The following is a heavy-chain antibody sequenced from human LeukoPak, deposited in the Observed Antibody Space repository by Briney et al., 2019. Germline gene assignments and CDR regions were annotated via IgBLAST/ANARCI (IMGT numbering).Heavy chain of an antibody. CDR2: IYYDGRT. Sequence: SETVSLTCNVSNGSINSHRYYWGWIRQPPGKGLEWIVSIYYDGRTYYNPSLKSRVTISLDTSKNQFSLNLNSVTAADTAVYYCARQRGIGVYGDYALDYWGQGTLVTVSP. CDR1: NGSINSHRYY. V-gene: IGHV4-39*07. J-gene: IGHJ4*02. CDR3: ARQRGIGVYGDYALDY. D-gene: IGHD4-17*01.